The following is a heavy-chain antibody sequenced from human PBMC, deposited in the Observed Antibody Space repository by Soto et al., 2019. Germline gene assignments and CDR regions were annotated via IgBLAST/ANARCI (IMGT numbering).Heavy chain of an antibody. Sequence: SVKVSCKASGGSFSSSAVNWVRQAPGQGLEWMGGIIPMYGTPNYAQKFQGRGSITADESTSTVYLELSSLKSEDTAVCYCGGGGGYCTSTSCFDYWGQGTLVTV. CDR2: IIPMYGTP. V-gene: IGHV1-69*13. CDR1: GGSFSSSA. J-gene: IGHJ4*02. CDR3: GGGGGYCTSTSCFDY. D-gene: IGHD2-2*03.